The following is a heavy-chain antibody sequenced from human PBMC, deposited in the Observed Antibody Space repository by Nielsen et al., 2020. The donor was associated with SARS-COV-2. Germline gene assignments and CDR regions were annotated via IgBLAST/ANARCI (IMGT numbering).Heavy chain of an antibody. V-gene: IGHV3-33*01. CDR3: ARSCIAARLRPALYYYGMDV. D-gene: IGHD6-6*01. J-gene: IGHJ6*02. Sequence: GESLKISCAASGFTFSSYGMHWVRQAPGKGLEWVAVIWYDGSNKYYADSVKGRFTISRDNSKNTLYLQMNSLRAEDTAVYYCARSCIAARLRPALYYYGMDVWGQGTTVTVSS. CDR2: IWYDGSNK. CDR1: GFTFSSYG.